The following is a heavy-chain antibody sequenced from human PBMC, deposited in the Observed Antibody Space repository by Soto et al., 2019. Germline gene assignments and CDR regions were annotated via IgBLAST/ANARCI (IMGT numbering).Heavy chain of an antibody. V-gene: IGHV3-48*01. CDR3: AKSREYTGYASDH. D-gene: IGHD5-12*01. CDR1: GFIFSSYN. Sequence: GGSLRLSCAASGFIFSSYNINWFRQAPGKGLEWVSYISSSSSTIYYADSVKGRFTISRDNAKNSLYLQMNSLRAEDTAVYYCAKSREYTGYASDHWGQGTLVTVSS. CDR2: ISSSSSTI. J-gene: IGHJ5*02.